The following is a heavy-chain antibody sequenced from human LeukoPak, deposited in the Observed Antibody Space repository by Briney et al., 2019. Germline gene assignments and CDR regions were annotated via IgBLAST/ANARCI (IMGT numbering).Heavy chain of an antibody. CDR3: ARGGDGYNRRFDY. CDR2: INPNNGDT. V-gene: IGHV1-2*02. J-gene: IGHJ4*02. D-gene: IGHD5-24*01. Sequence: ASVKVSCKAPGYTFTGYYIHWVRQAPGQGLEWMGCINPNNGDTIYAQNFQARVTMTRDTSISTAYMELSRLRSDDTAVYYCARGGDGYNRRFDYWGQGTLVTVPS. CDR1: GYTFTGYY.